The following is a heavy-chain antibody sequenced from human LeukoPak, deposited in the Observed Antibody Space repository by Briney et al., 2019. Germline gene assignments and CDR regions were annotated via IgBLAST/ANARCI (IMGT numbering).Heavy chain of an antibody. CDR2: VYHSGST. J-gene: IGHJ4*02. Sequence: KASETLSLTCAVSGGSISSSAWWSWVRQPPGKGLEWIGEVYHSGSTNYNSFLKSRVTISVDKSKNQFSLKLTSGTAADTAVYYCARDLGSSWFEPLDYWGQGILVIVSS. CDR1: GGSISSSAW. V-gene: IGHV4-4*02. D-gene: IGHD6-13*01. CDR3: ARDLGSSWFEPLDY.